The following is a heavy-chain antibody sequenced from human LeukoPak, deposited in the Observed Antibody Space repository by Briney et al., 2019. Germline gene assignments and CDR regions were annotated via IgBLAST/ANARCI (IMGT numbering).Heavy chain of an antibody. Sequence: HPGGSLRLSCAVSGFTFSSYEMNWVRQAPGKGLEWVSYISSSGSTIYYADSVKGRFTISRDNSKNTLYLQMNSLRVEDTAVYYCATELAYCGDDCYSALDYWGQGTLVTVSS. D-gene: IGHD2-21*02. V-gene: IGHV3-48*03. CDR2: ISSSGSTI. CDR1: GFTFSSYE. J-gene: IGHJ4*02. CDR3: ATELAYCGDDCYSALDY.